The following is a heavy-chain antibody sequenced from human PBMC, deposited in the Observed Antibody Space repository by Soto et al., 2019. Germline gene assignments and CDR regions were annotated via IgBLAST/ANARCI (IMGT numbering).Heavy chain of an antibody. CDR1: GGSSSGLGGY. V-gene: IGHV4-31*03. Sequence: ASETLCLTCTVSGGSSSGLGGYWTWIRHRPRKGVAWIVYIFYSGRTYYNPSLKRRITISVDTSKNQFSLKLSSVTAADTAVYYCARDRDYDSRGDAFAFWGQGPTVPVSS. CDR3: ARDRDYDSRGDAFAF. J-gene: IGHJ3*01. D-gene: IGHD3-22*01. CDR2: IFYSGRT.